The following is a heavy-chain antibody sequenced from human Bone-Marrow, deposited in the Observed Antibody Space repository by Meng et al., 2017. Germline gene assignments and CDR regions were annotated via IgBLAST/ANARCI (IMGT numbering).Heavy chain of an antibody. Sequence: VQLVGAGGGVMQPGGSLRLSCAAPGSSLSSYAMSWVRQAPGKGLEWVSAISGSGGSTYYADSVKGRFTISRDNSKNTLYLQMNSLRAEDTAVYYCAKTTVTTGNNWFDPWGQGTLVTVSS. J-gene: IGHJ5*02. V-gene: IGHV3-23*04. CDR2: ISGSGGST. CDR1: GSSLSSYA. CDR3: AKTTVTTGNNWFDP. D-gene: IGHD4-17*01.